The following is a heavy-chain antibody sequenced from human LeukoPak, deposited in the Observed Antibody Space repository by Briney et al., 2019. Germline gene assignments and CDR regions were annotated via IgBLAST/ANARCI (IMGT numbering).Heavy chain of an antibody. D-gene: IGHD3-10*01. Sequence: GGSLRLSCAAPGFTFSSYAMSWARQAPGKGLEWVSAISGSGGSTYYADSVKGRFTISRDNSKNTLYLQMNSLRAEATALYYCAKDSIRFGEVPGWFDPWGQGTLGNVSS. J-gene: IGHJ5*02. CDR1: GFTFSSYA. CDR2: ISGSGGST. CDR3: AKDSIRFGEVPGWFDP. V-gene: IGHV3-23*01.